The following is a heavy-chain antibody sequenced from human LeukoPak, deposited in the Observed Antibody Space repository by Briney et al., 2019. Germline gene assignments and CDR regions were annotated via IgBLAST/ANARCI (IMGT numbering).Heavy chain of an antibody. CDR1: GGSISSYY. CDR2: IYYSGST. J-gene: IGHJ4*02. D-gene: IGHD6-13*01. CDR3: ARDPEQQLVFDY. V-gene: IGHV4-59*12. Sequence: SETLSLTCTVSGGSISSYYWSWIRQPPGKGLEWIGYIYYSGSTNYNPSLKSRVTISVDTSKNQFSLKLSSVTAADTAVYYCARDPEQQLVFDYWGQGTLVTVSS.